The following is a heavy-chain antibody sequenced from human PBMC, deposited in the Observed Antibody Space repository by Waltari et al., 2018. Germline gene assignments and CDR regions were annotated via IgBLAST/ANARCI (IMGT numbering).Heavy chain of an antibody. CDR1: GYSFTSYW. Sequence: EVQLVQSGAEVKKPGESLKISCKGSGYSFTSYWIGWVRQMPGKGLEWMGIIYPGDSDTRYSPSFQGQFTIPADKSISTAYLQWSSLKASDTAMYYCARGGRNSGYDDYYYYMDVWGKGTTVTISS. J-gene: IGHJ6*03. CDR2: IYPGDSDT. V-gene: IGHV5-51*01. CDR3: ARGGRNSGYDDYYYYMDV. D-gene: IGHD5-12*01.